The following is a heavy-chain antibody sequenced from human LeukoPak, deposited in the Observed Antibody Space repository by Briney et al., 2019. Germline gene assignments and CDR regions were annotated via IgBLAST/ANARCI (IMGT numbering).Heavy chain of an antibody. Sequence: SGTLSLTCTVSGASISSSYWSWVRQPPGKRLEWIGFIYYNGNTNSNPSLKSRVTISADTSKNQSSLKLTSVTAADTAVYYCVRGNYDNRGYSNAFDIWGQGAMVTVSS. CDR1: GASISSSY. J-gene: IGHJ3*02. D-gene: IGHD3-22*01. CDR3: VRGNYDNRGYSNAFDI. CDR2: IYYNGNT. V-gene: IGHV4-59*01.